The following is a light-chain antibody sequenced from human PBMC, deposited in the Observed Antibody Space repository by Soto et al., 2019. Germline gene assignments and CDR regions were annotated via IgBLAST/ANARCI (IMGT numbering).Light chain of an antibody. Sequence: EKVMTQSPATLSVSPGERATLSCRASQSVGSTLAWYQQKLGQAPRLLIYGASTRATGIPARFSGSGSGTEFTLTISSLQSEDFAVYYCQQYSSWSPITFGQGTRLEIK. CDR1: QSVGST. V-gene: IGKV3-15*01. CDR3: QQYSSWSPIT. J-gene: IGKJ5*01. CDR2: GAS.